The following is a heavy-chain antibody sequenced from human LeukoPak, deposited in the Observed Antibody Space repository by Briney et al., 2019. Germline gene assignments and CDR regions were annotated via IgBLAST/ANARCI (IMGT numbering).Heavy chain of an antibody. CDR2: IYTSGST. Sequence: PSETLSLTCTVSGGSISSYYWSWIRQPAGKGLEWIGRIYTSGSTNYNPSLKSRVTMSVDTSKNQFSLELSSVTAADTAVYYCARGTTVLGYYYYMDVWGKGTTVTISS. V-gene: IGHV4-4*07. D-gene: IGHD4-17*01. CDR1: GGSISSYY. CDR3: ARGTTVLGYYYYMDV. J-gene: IGHJ6*03.